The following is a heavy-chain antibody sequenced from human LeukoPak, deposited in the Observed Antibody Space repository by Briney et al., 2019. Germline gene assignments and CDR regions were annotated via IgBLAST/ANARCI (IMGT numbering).Heavy chain of an antibody. CDR2: ISDSGGST. Sequence: GGSLRLSCAASGFTFSSYALSWARQAPGKGLEWVSAISDSGGSTYYADSVKGRFTISRNNSKNTLYLQMNSLRAEDTAVYYCATYDFWSGYGVGYWGQGTLVTVSS. CDR1: GFTFSSYA. V-gene: IGHV3-23*01. D-gene: IGHD3-3*01. CDR3: ATYDFWSGYGVGY. J-gene: IGHJ4*02.